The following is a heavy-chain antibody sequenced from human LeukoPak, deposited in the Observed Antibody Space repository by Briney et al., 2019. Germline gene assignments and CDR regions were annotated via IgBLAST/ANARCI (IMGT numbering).Heavy chain of an antibody. CDR1: GFTFSSYA. CDR2: IGRGGTT. CDR3: ARGSYGDYDY. V-gene: IGHV3-23*01. Sequence: PGGSLRLSCAGSGFTFSSYAMSWIRQAPEKGLEWDSAIGRGGTTYYPDSVKGRFTISRDNSKNTLFLQMNSLRADDTAVYFCARGSYGDYDYWGQGTLVTVSS. J-gene: IGHJ4*02. D-gene: IGHD4-17*01.